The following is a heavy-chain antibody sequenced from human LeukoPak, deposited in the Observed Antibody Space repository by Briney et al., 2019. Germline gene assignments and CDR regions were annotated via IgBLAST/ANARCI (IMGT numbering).Heavy chain of an antibody. CDR3: AKGRGIAAADQGAFDI. CDR2: ISGSGGST. CDR1: GFTFSSYA. V-gene: IGHV3-23*01. D-gene: IGHD6-13*01. Sequence: GGSLRLSCAASGFTFSSYAMSWVRQAPGKGLEWVSAISGSGGSTYYADSVKGRFTISRDNSKNTLYLQMNSLRAEDTAVYYCAKGRGIAAADQGAFDIWGQGTMVTVSS. J-gene: IGHJ3*02.